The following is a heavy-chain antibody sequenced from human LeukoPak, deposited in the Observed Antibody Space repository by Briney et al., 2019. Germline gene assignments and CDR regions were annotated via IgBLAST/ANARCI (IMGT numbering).Heavy chain of an antibody. J-gene: IGHJ1*01. V-gene: IGHV4-4*01. CDR3: ARGHCSERTCYSEYFQR. Sequence: SETLARTFAKGGIWLPVGYTKCCSWVRQPPGKGLEWIGEIYHSGSTNYNPSLKSRVTISVDTSRNQFSLKLTFMTAEDCAGYCCARGHCSERTCYSEYFQRWGQGTLVTVSA. D-gene: IGHD2-15*01. CDR1: GIWLPVGYTKC. CDR2: IYHSGST.